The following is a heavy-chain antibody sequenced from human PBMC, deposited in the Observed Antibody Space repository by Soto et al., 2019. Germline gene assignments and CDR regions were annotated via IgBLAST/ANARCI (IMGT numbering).Heavy chain of an antibody. J-gene: IGHJ3*02. V-gene: IGHV4-4*02. CDR1: GGSISSNNC. D-gene: IGHD2-2*01. CDR3: ARVLQYCSGNSCYFDI. Sequence: QVPLQESGPGLVKPSGTLSLTCAVSGGSISSNNCWNWVRQSPGKGLEWIGEVYHSGTTNYNPSLKSRVTISVDTSKNQFFLKLNSVTAADTAVYYCARVLQYCSGNSCYFDIWGQGTMVTVSS. CDR2: VYHSGTT.